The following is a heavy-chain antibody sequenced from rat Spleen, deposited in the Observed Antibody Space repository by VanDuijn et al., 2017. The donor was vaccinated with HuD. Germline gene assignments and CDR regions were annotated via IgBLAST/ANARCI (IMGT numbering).Heavy chain of an antibody. V-gene: IGHV5-20*01. CDR1: GFTFSDFD. CDR3: TTDRAFDY. J-gene: IGHJ2*01. CDR2: ISFDGSRT. Sequence: EVQLAESGGGVVQPGRSMKLSCAASGFTFSDFDMAWVRQAPTKGLEWVASISFDGSRTYYRDSVKGRFTISRDNAKSTLYLQMDSLRSEDTATYYCTTDRAFDYWGQGVMVTVSS.